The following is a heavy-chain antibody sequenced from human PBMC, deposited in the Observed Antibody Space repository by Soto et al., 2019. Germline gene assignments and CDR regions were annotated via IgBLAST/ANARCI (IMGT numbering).Heavy chain of an antibody. V-gene: IGHV3-21*01. Sequence: EVQLVESGGGLVKPGGSLRLSCAAFGFTFSSYTMNWVRQAPGKGLEWVSSISSSSSYIYYADSVKGRFTISRDNAKTSLYLQMNSLRAEDTAVYYCVRDRGGDLKAFDIGGQGTMVTVSS. CDR3: VRDRGGDLKAFDI. CDR1: GFTFSSYT. D-gene: IGHD3-16*01. J-gene: IGHJ3*02. CDR2: ISSSSSYI.